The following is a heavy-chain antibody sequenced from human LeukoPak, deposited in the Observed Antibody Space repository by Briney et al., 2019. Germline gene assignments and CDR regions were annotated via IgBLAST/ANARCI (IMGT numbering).Heavy chain of an antibody. J-gene: IGHJ4*02. CDR3: ARAPSGIHLWLNY. CDR1: GYTFTGYY. CDR2: INPNSGGT. Sequence: ASVKVSCKASGYTFTGYYMHWVRQAPGQGLEWMGRINPNSGGTNYAQKFQGRVTMTRDTSISTAYMELSRLRSDDTAVYYCARAPSGIHLWLNYWGQGTLVNVSS. D-gene: IGHD5-18*01. V-gene: IGHV1-2*06.